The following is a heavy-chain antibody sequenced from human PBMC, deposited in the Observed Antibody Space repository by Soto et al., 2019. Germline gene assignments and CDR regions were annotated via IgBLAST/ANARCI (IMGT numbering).Heavy chain of an antibody. Sequence: SETLSLTCTVSGASISSGTYYWSWIRQHPGKGLEWIGYIYYSGSTNYNPSLKSRVTISVDTSKNQFSLKLSSVTAADTAVYYCARHQYYDYIWGSYRGYYYYYYMDVWGKGTTVTVSS. V-gene: IGHV4-61*01. J-gene: IGHJ6*03. CDR1: GASISSGTYY. CDR2: IYYSGST. CDR3: ARHQYYDYIWGSYRGYYYYYYMDV. D-gene: IGHD3-16*02.